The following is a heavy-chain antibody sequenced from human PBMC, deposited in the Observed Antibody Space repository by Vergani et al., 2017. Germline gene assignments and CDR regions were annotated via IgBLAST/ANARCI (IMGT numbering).Heavy chain of an antibody. CDR3: ARGATDYWYFDL. J-gene: IGHJ2*01. CDR1: GGSISSYY. V-gene: IGHV4-59*01. CDR2: IYYRGST. Sequence: QVQLQESGPGLVKPSETLSLTCTVSGGSISSYYWSWIRQPPGKGLEWIGYIYYRGSTNYNPYLKRRVTISVDTSKNQFSLMLSSVTAAATAVYYCARGATDYWYFDLWGRGTLVTVSS. D-gene: IGHD5-12*01.